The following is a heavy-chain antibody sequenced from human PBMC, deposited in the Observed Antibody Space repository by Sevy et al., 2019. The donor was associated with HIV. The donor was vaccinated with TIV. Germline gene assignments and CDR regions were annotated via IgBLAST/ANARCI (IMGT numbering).Heavy chain of an antibody. V-gene: IGHV3-30*18. CDR3: AKDLLGRGITMVQGVIINPRIYYYYGMDV. J-gene: IGHJ6*02. CDR2: ISYDGSNK. D-gene: IGHD3-10*01. Sequence: GGSLRLSCAASGFTFSSYGMHWVRQAPGKGLEWVAVISYDGSNKYYADSVKGRFTISRDNSKNTLYLQMNSLRAEDTAGYYCAKDLLGRGITMVQGVIINPRIYYYYGMDVWGQGTTVTVSS. CDR1: GFTFSSYG.